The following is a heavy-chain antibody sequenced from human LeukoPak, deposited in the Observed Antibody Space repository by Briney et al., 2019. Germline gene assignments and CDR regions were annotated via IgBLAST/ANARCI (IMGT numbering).Heavy chain of an antibody. Sequence: GGSLRLSCAASGFTFSSYSMNWVRQAPGKGLEWVSSISSSSSYIYYADSVKGRFTISRDNAKNPLYLQMNSLRAEDTAVYYCARGYITMVRGVIIGGFDYWGQGTLVTVSS. V-gene: IGHV3-21*01. CDR3: ARGYITMVRGVIIGGFDY. J-gene: IGHJ4*02. CDR1: GFTFSSYS. D-gene: IGHD3-10*01. CDR2: ISSSSSYI.